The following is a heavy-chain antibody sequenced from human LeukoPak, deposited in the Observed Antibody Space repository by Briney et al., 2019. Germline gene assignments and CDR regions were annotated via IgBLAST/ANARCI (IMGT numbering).Heavy chain of an antibody. J-gene: IGHJ5*02. V-gene: IGHV1-2*02. CDR3: ARYDFWSRYEGINWFDP. CDR2: INPNSGGT. Sequence: GASVKVSCKASGYTFTGYYMHWVRQAPGQGLEWMGWINPNSGGTNYAQKFQGRVTMTRDTSISTAYMELSRLRSDDTAVYYCARYDFWSRYEGINWFDPWGQGTLVTVSS. D-gene: IGHD3-3*01. CDR1: GYTFTGYY.